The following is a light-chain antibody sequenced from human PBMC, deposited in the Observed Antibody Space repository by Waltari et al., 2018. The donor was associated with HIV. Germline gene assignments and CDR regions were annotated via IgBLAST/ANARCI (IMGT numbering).Light chain of an antibody. V-gene: IGKV3-15*01. CDR3: QQYDNWPPWT. CDR2: YAS. CDR1: QTVSNK. Sequence: EIVMTQSPATLSVSPGERATLSCRASQTVSNKLVWFQQRPGQAPRLLIYYASTRATAITPRFSGSGSGTEFNLTISNLQSEDFAVYYCQQYDNWPPWTFGRGTKVEAK. J-gene: IGKJ1*01.